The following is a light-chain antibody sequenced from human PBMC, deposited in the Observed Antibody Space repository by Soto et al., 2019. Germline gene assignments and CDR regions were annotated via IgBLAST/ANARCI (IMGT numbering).Light chain of an antibody. CDR3: QQSYSTPFT. CDR2: TAS. Sequence: RITNSPSSLSASFGDTGAITCRASQSISSHLNWYQQKPGKAPNLLMYTASNLQSGVPSRFSGSGSGTDFTLTISSLQPEDFATYYCQQSYSTPFTYGPGTKVDIK. J-gene: IGKJ3*01. V-gene: IGKV1-39*01. CDR1: QSISSH.